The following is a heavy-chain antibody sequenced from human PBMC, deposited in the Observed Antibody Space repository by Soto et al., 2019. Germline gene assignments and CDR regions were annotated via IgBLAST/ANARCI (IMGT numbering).Heavy chain of an antibody. Sequence: SVKVSCKASGGTFSSYAISWVRQARGEGLEWMGGIIPIFGTANYAQKFQGRVTITADKSTSTAYMELSSLRSEDTAVYYCAGIQLRYFDWFGAFDIWGQGTMVTVSS. V-gene: IGHV1-69*06. CDR3: AGIQLRYFDWFGAFDI. J-gene: IGHJ3*02. CDR1: GGTFSSYA. D-gene: IGHD3-9*01. CDR2: IIPIFGTA.